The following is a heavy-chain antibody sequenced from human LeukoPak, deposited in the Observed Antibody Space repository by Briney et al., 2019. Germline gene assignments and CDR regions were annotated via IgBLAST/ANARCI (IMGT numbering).Heavy chain of an antibody. J-gene: IGHJ4*02. CDR3: ARNIFTIFGLGENYFDY. D-gene: IGHD3-3*01. V-gene: IGHV1-18*01. CDR1: GYTFTSYG. Sequence: GASVKVSCKASGYTFTSYGISWLRQAPGQGLEWMGWISAYNGNTNYAQKLQGRVTMTTDTSTSTAYMELRSLRSDDTAVYYCARNIFTIFGLGENYFDYWGQGTLVTVSS. CDR2: ISAYNGNT.